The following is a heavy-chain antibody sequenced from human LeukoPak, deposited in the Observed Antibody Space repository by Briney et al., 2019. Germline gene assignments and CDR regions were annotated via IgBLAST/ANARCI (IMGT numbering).Heavy chain of an antibody. CDR1: GYTFTCYD. Sequence: ASVKVSCKASGYTFTCYDIKGVRQATGQGLELMGWMNPNSGNTGYAQKFQGRVTITRNTSISTAYMELSSLRSEDTAVYYCARHGGYSYGVDYWGQGTLVTVSS. J-gene: IGHJ4*02. CDR3: ARHGGYSYGVDY. CDR2: MNPNSGNT. D-gene: IGHD5-18*01. V-gene: IGHV1-8*03.